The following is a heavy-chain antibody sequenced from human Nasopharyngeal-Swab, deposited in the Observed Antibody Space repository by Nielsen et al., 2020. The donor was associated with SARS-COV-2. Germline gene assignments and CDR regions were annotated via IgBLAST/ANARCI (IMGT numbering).Heavy chain of an antibody. D-gene: IGHD3-22*01. CDR3: ARKGYDSSGYEDYFDY. Sequence: SVKVSCKASGGTFSSYAISWVRQAPGQGIEWMGRIIPILGIANYAQKFQGRVTITADKSTSTAYMELSSLRSEDTAVYYCARKGYDSSGYEDYFDYWGQGTLVTVSS. J-gene: IGHJ4*02. V-gene: IGHV1-69*10. CDR1: GGTFSSYA. CDR2: IIPILGIA.